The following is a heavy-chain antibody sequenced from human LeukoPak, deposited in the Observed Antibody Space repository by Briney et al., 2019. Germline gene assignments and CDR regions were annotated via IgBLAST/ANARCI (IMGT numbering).Heavy chain of an antibody. CDR3: AKDFGSSVGYSPFDY. D-gene: IGHD2-15*01. V-gene: IGHV3-30*18. CDR1: GFTFSAYA. Sequence: PGRSLRLSCAASGFTFSAYAMHWVRPAPGKGLEWVAFISYDGNTKYYADSVKGRFTISRDSSKNTLSLQTDSLGSDDTAVYYCAKDFGSSVGYSPFDYWGQGTLVTVSS. CDR2: ISYDGNTK. J-gene: IGHJ4*02.